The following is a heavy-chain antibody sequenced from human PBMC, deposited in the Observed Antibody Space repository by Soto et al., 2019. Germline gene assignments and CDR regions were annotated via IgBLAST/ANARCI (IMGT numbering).Heavy chain of an antibody. CDR1: GGTFSSYA. Sequence: SVKVCCKASGGTFSSYAISWVRQAPGQGLEWMGGIIPIFGTANYAQKFQGRVTITADKSTSTAYMELSSLRSEDTAVYYCAREGTFPPPFFDIWGQGTMVTVSS. CDR3: AREGTFPPPFFDI. CDR2: IIPIFGTA. V-gene: IGHV1-69*06. D-gene: IGHD1-7*01. J-gene: IGHJ3*02.